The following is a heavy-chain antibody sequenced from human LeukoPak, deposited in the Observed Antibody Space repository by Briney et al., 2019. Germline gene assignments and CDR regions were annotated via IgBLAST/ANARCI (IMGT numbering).Heavy chain of an antibody. CDR1: GFTFSTYA. V-gene: IGHV3-23*01. CDR2: ISYSGSRT. CDR3: AVSIGDEISY. D-gene: IGHD5-24*01. J-gene: IGHJ4*02. Sequence: GGSLRLSCAASGFTFSTYAMSWVRQAPGKGLQWVSTISYSGSRTYYPDSVKGRFTISRDNSKNTLYLQMNGLRADDTAVYYCAVSIGDEISYWGQGTLVTVSS.